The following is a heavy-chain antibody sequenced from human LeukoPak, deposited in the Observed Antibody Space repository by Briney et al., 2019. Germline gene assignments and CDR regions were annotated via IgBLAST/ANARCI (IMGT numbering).Heavy chain of an antibody. CDR3: ARDRLYTYYYDSSGHYPLDASDI. V-gene: IGHV1-18*01. CDR1: GYTFTSYG. J-gene: IGHJ3*02. Sequence: ASVKVSCKASGYTFTSYGISWVRQAPGQGLEWMGWISVYNGNTNYAQNLQGRVTMTTDTSTSTAYMELRSLRSDDTAVYYCARDRLYTYYYDSSGHYPLDASDIWGQGTMVTVSS. D-gene: IGHD3-22*01. CDR2: ISVYNGNT.